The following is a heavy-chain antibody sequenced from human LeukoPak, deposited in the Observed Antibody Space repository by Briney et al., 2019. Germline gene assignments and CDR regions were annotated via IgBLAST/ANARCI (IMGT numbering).Heavy chain of an antibody. Sequence: SSETLSLTCTVSGGSISSYYCSWIRQPPGKGLEWIGYIYYSGSTNYNPSLKSRVTISVDTSKNQFSLKLSSVTAADTAVYYCARHRKAPYIAAAGTSYYYGMDVWGQGTTVTVSS. V-gene: IGHV4-59*08. CDR3: ARHRKAPYIAAAGTSYYYGMDV. CDR2: IYYSGST. CDR1: GGSISSYY. J-gene: IGHJ6*02. D-gene: IGHD6-13*01.